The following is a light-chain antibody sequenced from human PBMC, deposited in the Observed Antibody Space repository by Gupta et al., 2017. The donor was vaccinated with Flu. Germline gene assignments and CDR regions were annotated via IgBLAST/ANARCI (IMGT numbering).Light chain of an antibody. J-gene: IGKJ5*01. Sequence: EILLAQSPATLSLSPGERATLSCRASRSVSRNLAWYQHKLGQAPRLLIYGASTRATDIAARFSGSGSGTDFTLTISSLEPEDSALYYCQQRGSWPLTFGQGTQLEIK. V-gene: IGKV3-11*01. CDR1: RSVSRN. CDR2: GAS. CDR3: QQRGSWPLT.